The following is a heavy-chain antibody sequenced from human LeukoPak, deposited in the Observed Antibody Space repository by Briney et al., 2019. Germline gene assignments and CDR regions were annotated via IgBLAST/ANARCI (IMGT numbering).Heavy chain of an antibody. J-gene: IGHJ5*02. D-gene: IGHD3-10*01. Sequence: PGGSLRLSCAASGFSFSNHGTHWVRQAPGKRLEWVAVIWDDGNNKRYANSVNGRFTISRDNSENTLYLQMNGLTAEDTAMYYCARDSYQDYYGRFDPWGQGTLVTVSS. CDR1: GFSFSNHG. V-gene: IGHV3-33*01. CDR3: ARDSYQDYYGRFDP. CDR2: IWDDGNNK.